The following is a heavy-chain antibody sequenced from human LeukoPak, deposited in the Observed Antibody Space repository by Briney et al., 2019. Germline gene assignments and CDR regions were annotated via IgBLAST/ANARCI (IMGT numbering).Heavy chain of an antibody. V-gene: IGHV3-30-3*01. Sequence: GRSLRLSCAASGFTFSSYAMHWVRQAPGKGLEWVAVISYDGSNKYYADSVKGRFTISRDNSKNTLYLQMNSLRPEDTAVYFCARDSDYWGQGTLVTVSS. CDR1: GFTFSSYA. CDR3: ARDSDY. J-gene: IGHJ4*02. CDR2: ISYDGSNK.